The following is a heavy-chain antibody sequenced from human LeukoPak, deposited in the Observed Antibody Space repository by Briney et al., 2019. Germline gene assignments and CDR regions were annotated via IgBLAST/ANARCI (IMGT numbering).Heavy chain of an antibody. D-gene: IGHD1-26*01. Sequence: ASVKVSCKASGYTFTSHYMHWVRQAPGQGLEWMGIINPSGGSTSYAQKFQGRVTMTRDTSTSTVYMELSSLRSEDTAVYYCARSVGVGATRSYFDYWGQGTLVTVSS. CDR3: ARSVGVGATRSYFDY. CDR2: INPSGGST. V-gene: IGHV1-46*03. J-gene: IGHJ4*02. CDR1: GYTFTSHY.